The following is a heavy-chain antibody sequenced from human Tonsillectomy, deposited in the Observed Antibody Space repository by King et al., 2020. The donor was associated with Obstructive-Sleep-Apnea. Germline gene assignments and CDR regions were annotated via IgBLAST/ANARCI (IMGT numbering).Heavy chain of an antibody. Sequence: VQLVESGGGLVQPGGSLRLSCAASGFTFTSYAMSVVRQAPGKGLEWVSRISGSGGSTQYANSGKGRFTIPRDNSKNTLYLQMNSLRVEDTAVYYCARRAPVEYYFDFWGQGTLVTVSS. V-gene: IGHV3-23*04. CDR2: ISGSGGST. D-gene: IGHD2-2*01. CDR1: GFTFTSYA. CDR3: ARRAPVEYYFDF. J-gene: IGHJ4*02.